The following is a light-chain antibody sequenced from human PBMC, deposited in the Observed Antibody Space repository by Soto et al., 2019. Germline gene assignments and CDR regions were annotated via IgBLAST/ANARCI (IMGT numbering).Light chain of an antibody. Sequence: DIQMTQSPSTLAAAVGDRVTITSRASQSISSWLSWYQQKPGKAPKLLIYKASSLESGVPSRFSGSGSGTEFTLTISSLPPDDFATYYCQQYNSYSPLTFGGGTKV. V-gene: IGKV1-5*03. CDR2: KAS. CDR1: QSISSW. CDR3: QQYNSYSPLT. J-gene: IGKJ4*01.